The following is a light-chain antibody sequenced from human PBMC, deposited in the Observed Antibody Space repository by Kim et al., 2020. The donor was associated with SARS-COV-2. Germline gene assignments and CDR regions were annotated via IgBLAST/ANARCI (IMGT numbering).Light chain of an antibody. Sequence: ASIGDRVTITCRTSQSIYNYLNWFQQRPGKAPNLLIYGASNLQSGVPSRFSGSGSGTDFSLTISSLQPEDFATYYCQQSYSLPRTFGQGTKVDIK. V-gene: IGKV1-39*01. J-gene: IGKJ2*01. CDR2: GAS. CDR1: QSIYNY. CDR3: QQSYSLPRT.